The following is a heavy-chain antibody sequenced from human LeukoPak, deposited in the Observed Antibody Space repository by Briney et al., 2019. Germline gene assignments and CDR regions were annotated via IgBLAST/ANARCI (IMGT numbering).Heavy chain of an antibody. CDR2: INHSGSI. Sequence: SETLSLTCAVDGGSFSDYYWSWIRQPPGKGQEWIGEINHSGSINYNPSLKSRVTISLDTSKNQFSLKLNSVTAADTAVYYCARGSRYPAQYNSSWYWNYWGQGTLVTVSS. D-gene: IGHD6-13*01. J-gene: IGHJ4*02. CDR3: ARGSRYPAQYNSSWYWNY. V-gene: IGHV4-34*01. CDR1: GGSFSDYY.